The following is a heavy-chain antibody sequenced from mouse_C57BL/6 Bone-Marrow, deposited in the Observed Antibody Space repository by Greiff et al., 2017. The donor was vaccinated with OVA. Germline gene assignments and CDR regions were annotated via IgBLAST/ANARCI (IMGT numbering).Heavy chain of an antibody. CDR3: AKNGDYEENFGY. Sequence: VKLMESGPGLVQPSQSLSITCTVSGFSLTSYGVHWVRQSPGKGLEWLGVIWRGGSTDYNAAFMSRLSITKDNSKSQVFFKMNSLQADDTTIYDCAKNGDYEENFGYWGQGTTLTVSS. J-gene: IGHJ2*01. CDR1: GFSLTSYG. V-gene: IGHV2-5*01. CDR2: IWRGGST. D-gene: IGHD2-13*01.